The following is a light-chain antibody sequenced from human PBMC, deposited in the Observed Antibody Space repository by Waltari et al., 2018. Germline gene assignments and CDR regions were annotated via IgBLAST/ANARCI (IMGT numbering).Light chain of an antibody. CDR3: QQYYTAPYT. J-gene: IGKJ2*01. V-gene: IGKV4-1*01. CDR2: WAS. Sequence: DIVMTQSPDSLTVSLCERATINCKSIHSILYISNNKNYLALYQQKPGRPPNLLIYWASTRESGVPDRFSGSGSGTDFTLTISSLQAEDVAVYYCQQYYTAPYTFGQGTKLEIK. CDR1: HSILYISNNKNY.